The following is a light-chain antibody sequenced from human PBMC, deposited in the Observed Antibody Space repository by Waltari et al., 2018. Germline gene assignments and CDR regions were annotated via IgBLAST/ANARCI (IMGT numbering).Light chain of an antibody. Sequence: EIVLTQSPDFQSVTPKEKVTITCRASKNIGDRLHWYQQKPGQSPNLLIKYASQSFSGVPTMFSGSGSGTDFTLTINSLEPEDAATYYYHHSSGLPYTFGQETKLGIK. CDR1: KNIGDR. CDR3: HHSSGLPYT. CDR2: YAS. J-gene: IGKJ2*01. V-gene: IGKV6-21*01.